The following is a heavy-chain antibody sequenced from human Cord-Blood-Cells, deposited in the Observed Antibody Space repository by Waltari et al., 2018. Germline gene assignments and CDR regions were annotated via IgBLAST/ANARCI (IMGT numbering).Heavy chain of an antibody. Sequence: QVQLQESGPGLVKPSGTLSLTCAVSGCSISSSNWWSWVRQPPGKGLEWVGEICHSGSTNDSPSLKSRVTISVDKSKNQFSLKVSSVTAADTAVYYWARDNSGVAAHFDYWGQGTLVTVSS. D-gene: IGHD2-15*01. CDR3: ARDNSGVAAHFDY. CDR1: GCSISSSNW. V-gene: IGHV4-4*02. CDR2: ICHSGST. J-gene: IGHJ4*02.